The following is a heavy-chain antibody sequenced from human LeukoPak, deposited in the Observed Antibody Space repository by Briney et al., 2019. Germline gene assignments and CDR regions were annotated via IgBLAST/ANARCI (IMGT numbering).Heavy chain of an antibody. Sequence: GEALNISWKCSGYIFTNYWISLVRPMPAKGLEWMGIIYPGDSRNTYSPSFQGQVTISADKSIRTAYLQWNSLKASDTAIYYCVRHLSDITSCPNYWGPGTLITVAS. V-gene: IGHV5-51*01. CDR3: VRHLSDITSCPNY. J-gene: IGHJ4*02. CDR2: IYPGDSRN. D-gene: IGHD2-2*01. CDR1: GYIFTNYW.